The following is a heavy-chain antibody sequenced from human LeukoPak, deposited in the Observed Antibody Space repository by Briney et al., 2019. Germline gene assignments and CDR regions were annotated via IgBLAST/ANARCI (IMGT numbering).Heavy chain of an antibody. CDR1: GGSFSGYY. V-gene: IGHV4-34*01. D-gene: IGHD4-23*01. J-gene: IGHJ3*02. CDR3: ANAMVTLGSDAFDI. Sequence: PSETLSLTCAVYGGSFSGYYWSWIRQPPGKGLERIGEINHSGSTNYNPSLKSRVTISVDTSKNQFSLKLSSVTAADTAVYYCANAMVTLGSDAFDIWGQGTMVTVSS. CDR2: INHSGST.